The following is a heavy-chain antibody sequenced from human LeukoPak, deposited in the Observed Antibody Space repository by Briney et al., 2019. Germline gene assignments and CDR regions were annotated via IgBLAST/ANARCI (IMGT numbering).Heavy chain of an antibody. CDR2: ISWDGGST. J-gene: IGHJ6*04. CDR3: AKDLDYLQDYYYGMDV. Sequence: HPGGSLRLSCAASGFTFDDYAMHWVRQAPGKGLEWVSLISWDGGSTYYADSVKGRFTISRDNSKNSLYLQMNSLRAEDTALYYCAKDLDYLQDYYYGMDVWGKGTTVTVSS. D-gene: IGHD4-11*01. V-gene: IGHV3-43D*04. CDR1: GFTFDDYA.